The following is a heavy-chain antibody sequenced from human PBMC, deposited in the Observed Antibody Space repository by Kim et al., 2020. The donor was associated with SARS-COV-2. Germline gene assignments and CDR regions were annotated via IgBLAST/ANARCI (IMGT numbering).Heavy chain of an antibody. Sequence: REEGSEEYYVGSVKGRFTILRDNAENSLYLQMNSLRAEDTAVYYCARAGNWGQGTTVTVSS. V-gene: IGHV3-7*03. CDR3: ARAGN. J-gene: IGHJ6*02. CDR2: REEGSEE.